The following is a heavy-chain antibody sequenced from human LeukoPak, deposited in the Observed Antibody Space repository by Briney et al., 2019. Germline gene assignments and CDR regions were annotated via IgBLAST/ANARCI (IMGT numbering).Heavy chain of an antibody. D-gene: IGHD6-19*01. Sequence: SETLSLTCTVSGGSISSHYWSWIRQPPGKGLEWIGYIYYSGSTNYNPSLKSRVTISVDTSKNQFSLKLSSVTAADTAVYYCARRYSSGWPDYYYYMDVWGKGTTVTASS. J-gene: IGHJ6*03. CDR3: ARRYSSGWPDYYYYMDV. CDR2: IYYSGST. CDR1: GGSISSHY. V-gene: IGHV4-59*11.